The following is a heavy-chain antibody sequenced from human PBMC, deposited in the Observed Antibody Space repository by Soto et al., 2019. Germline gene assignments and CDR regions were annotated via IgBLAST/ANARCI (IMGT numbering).Heavy chain of an antibody. CDR3: AKARTYYYDSSGYSDFDY. CDR1: GVTVSSNY. CDR2: IYSGGST. J-gene: IGHJ4*02. V-gene: IGHV3-66*01. Sequence: PGGSLRLSCAASGVTVSSNYMSWVRQAPGKGLEWVSVIYSGGSTYYADSVKGRFTISRDNSKNTLYLQMNSLRVEDTAVYYCAKARTYYYDSSGYSDFDYWGQGT. D-gene: IGHD3-22*01.